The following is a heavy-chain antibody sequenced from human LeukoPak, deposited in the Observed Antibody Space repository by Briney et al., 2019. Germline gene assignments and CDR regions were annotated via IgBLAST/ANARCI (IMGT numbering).Heavy chain of an antibody. Sequence: GSLRLSCAASGFTSSSYWMSWVRQAPGKGPEWVANIKQDGSEKYYVDSVKDRFTISRDNAKNSLYLQMNSLRAEDTAVYYCARPYYYDSSGYLYWGQGTLVTVSS. CDR3: ARPYYYDSSGYLY. V-gene: IGHV3-7*03. CDR2: IKQDGSEK. D-gene: IGHD3-22*01. CDR1: GFTSSSYW. J-gene: IGHJ4*02.